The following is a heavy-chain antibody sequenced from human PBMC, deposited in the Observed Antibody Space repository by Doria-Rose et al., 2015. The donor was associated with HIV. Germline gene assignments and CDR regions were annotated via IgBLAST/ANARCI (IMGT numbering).Heavy chain of an antibody. D-gene: IGHD2-21*02. CDR1: GGSISGSSYY. CDR3: VRGPVVTAIN. J-gene: IGHJ4*02. CDR2: MFYSGRT. V-gene: IGHV4-39*07. Sequence: VKPSETLSLNCSVSGGSISGSSYYWGWIRQPPGKGLEWIASMFYSGRTYYNSSLKSRVTIAVDSSKNQLSLRLASVTAADSAVYYCVRGPVVTAINWGRGALVTVSA.